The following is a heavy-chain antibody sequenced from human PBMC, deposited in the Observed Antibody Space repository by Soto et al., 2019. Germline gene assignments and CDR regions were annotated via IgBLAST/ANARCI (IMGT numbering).Heavy chain of an antibody. CDR1: GFSVSTGGVA. D-gene: IGHD1-26*01. Sequence: GSGPTLVNPTQTLTLTCTVSGFSVSTGGVAVGWIRQPPGKALEWLALIYWNDDKRYSPSPRSTLTITKDTSKNQVVLTMTNMDPVDTATYYCVHRRGGAFQHWGQGTLVTVSS. CDR2: IYWNDDK. J-gene: IGHJ1*01. V-gene: IGHV2-5*01. CDR3: VHRRGGAFQH.